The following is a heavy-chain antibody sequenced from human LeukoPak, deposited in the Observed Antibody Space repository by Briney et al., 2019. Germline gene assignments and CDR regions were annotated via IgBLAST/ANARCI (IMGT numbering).Heavy chain of an antibody. V-gene: IGHV1-2*02. CDR2: INPNSGGT. CDR3: ARDLSVLRYFDWSSQLYGMDV. J-gene: IGHJ6*02. D-gene: IGHD3-9*01. CDR1: GYTFTGYY. Sequence: ASVKVSCKASGYTFTGYYMHWVRQAPGQGLEWMGWINPNSGGTNYAQKFQGRVTMTRDTSISTAYMELSRLRSDDTAVYYCARDLSVLRYFDWSSQLYGMDVWGQGTTVTVSS.